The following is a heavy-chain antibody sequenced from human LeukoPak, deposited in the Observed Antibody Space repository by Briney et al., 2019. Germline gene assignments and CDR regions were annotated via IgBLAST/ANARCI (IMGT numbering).Heavy chain of an antibody. CDR3: ATACGGDCYSDY. CDR2: ISYDGSNK. J-gene: IGHJ4*02. V-gene: IGHV3-30*04. D-gene: IGHD2-21*02. Sequence: GRSLRLSCAASGFTFSSYAMHWVRQAPGKGLEWVAVISYDGSNKYYADSVKGRFTISRDSSKNTLYLQMNSLRAEDTAVYYSATACGGDCYSDYWGQGTLVTVSS. CDR1: GFTFSSYA.